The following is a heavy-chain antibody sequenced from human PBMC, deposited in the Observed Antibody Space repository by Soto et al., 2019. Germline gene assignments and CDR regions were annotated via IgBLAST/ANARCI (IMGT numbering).Heavy chain of an antibody. CDR2: IYYSGSS. CDR1: GGSISSGDYY. V-gene: IGHV4-30-4*01. J-gene: IGHJ6*02. CDR3: ARDLVATIGGIDV. Sequence: SETLSLTCTVSGGSISSGDYYWSWIRQPPGKGLEYIGYIYYSGSSHYNPSLKSRVTIALDTSRNQFSLKLSSVTAADTAVYYCARDLVATIGGIDVWGQGTKVTVSS. D-gene: IGHD5-12*01.